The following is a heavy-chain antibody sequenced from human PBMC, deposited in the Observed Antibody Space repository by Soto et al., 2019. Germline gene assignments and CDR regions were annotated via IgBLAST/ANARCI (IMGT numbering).Heavy chain of an antibody. CDR3: AGQLERPYYFDY. V-gene: IGHV4-59*08. D-gene: IGHD1-1*01. Sequence: TSETLSLPCTVSGGSISSYYWSWIRQPPGKGLEWIGYIYYSGSTNYNPSLKSRVTISVDTSKNQFSLKLSSVTAADTAVYYCAGQLERPYYFDYWGQGTLVTVSS. CDR2: IYYSGST. J-gene: IGHJ4*02. CDR1: GGSISSYY.